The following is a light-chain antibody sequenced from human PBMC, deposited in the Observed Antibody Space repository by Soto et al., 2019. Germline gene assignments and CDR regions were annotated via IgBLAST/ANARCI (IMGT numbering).Light chain of an antibody. J-gene: IGKJ3*01. CDR3: QQYNSYSPLT. Sequence: DIQMTQSPSTLSASGGDRVTITCRASQSITNWLAWYQQKPGKAPKLLVYDASSLESGVPSRFSGSGSGTEFTLTISSLRPDDFAIYYCQQYNSYSPLTFGPGTKVDIK. CDR1: QSITNW. CDR2: DAS. V-gene: IGKV1-5*01.